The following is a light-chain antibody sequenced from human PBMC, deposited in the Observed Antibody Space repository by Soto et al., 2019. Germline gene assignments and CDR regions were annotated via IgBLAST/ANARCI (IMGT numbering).Light chain of an antibody. CDR3: QQYNSYPWT. CDR1: QSISSW. Sequence: DIQMTQSPSTLSASVGDRVTITCRASQSISSWLAWYQQKPGKAPKLLIYDASSLEIGVPSRFSGSGSGTEFTLPITSLQPDDFATYYCQQYNSYPWTFGQGTKVDI. CDR2: DAS. V-gene: IGKV1-5*01. J-gene: IGKJ1*01.